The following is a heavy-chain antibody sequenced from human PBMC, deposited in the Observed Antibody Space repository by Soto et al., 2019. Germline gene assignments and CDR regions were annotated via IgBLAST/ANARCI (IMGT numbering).Heavy chain of an antibody. Sequence: PGGSLRLSCAASGFTFGAFAMNWVRRPPEKELEWDSGIYGDSTGTFYADSVKGRFTISRDNYKNTLYLQMNNLRAEDTAVYYFAKDVRPAGRWDIDRCGQGTLVIVSS. CDR1: GFTFGAFA. CDR3: AKDVRPAGRWDIDR. V-gene: IGHV3-23*03. D-gene: IGHD6-13*01. J-gene: IGHJ5*02. CDR2: IYGDSTGT.